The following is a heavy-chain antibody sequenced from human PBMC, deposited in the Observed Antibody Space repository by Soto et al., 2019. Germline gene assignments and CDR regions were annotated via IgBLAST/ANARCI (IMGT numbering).Heavy chain of an antibody. CDR2: ISSDGSK. CDR1: GFTVSSNY. CDR3: ARDVSSGWYYFDY. D-gene: IGHD6-19*01. Sequence: EVQLVESGGGLVQPGGSLRLSCAASGFTVSSNYMSWVRQAPGKGPEWVSVISSDGSKYYADSVKVSFTISRDNSKNTLYLQMNSLRAEDTAVYFCARDVSSGWYYFDYWGQGTLVTVSS. J-gene: IGHJ4*02. V-gene: IGHV3-66*01.